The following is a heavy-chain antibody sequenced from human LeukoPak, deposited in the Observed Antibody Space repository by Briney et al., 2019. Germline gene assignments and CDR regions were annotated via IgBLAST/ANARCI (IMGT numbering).Heavy chain of an antibody. D-gene: IGHD4-23*01. CDR1: GFTFSDYS. Sequence: GGSLRLSCAASGFTFSDYSMSWLRQAPGKGLEWISYISSSSPMSYSDSVKGRFTISRDNAKNSLYLQMNSLRAEDTALYYCAKDSDYGGNSGYYFDYWGQGTLVTVSS. J-gene: IGHJ4*02. CDR3: AKDSDYGGNSGYYFDY. V-gene: IGHV3-69-1*01. CDR2: ISSSSPM.